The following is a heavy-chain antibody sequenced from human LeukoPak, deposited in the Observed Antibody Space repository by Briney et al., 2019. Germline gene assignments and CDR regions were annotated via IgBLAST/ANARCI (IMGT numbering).Heavy chain of an antibody. J-gene: IGHJ4*02. V-gene: IGHV3-72*01. CDR3: SRARMGDGYNYV. CDR2: TTKRANSYNT. D-gene: IGHD5-18*01. CDR1: GFSFSDHY. Sequence: HPGGSLRLSCAVSGFSFSDHYMDWVRQAPGKGLEWVGRTTKRANSYNTHYAASVKDRFTISRDDSDNSLYLLMNSLKTEDTAVYYCSRARMGDGYNYVWGQGTLVTVSS.